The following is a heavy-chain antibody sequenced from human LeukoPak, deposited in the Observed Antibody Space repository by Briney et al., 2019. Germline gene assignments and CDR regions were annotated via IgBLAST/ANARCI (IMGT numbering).Heavy chain of an antibody. Sequence: SETLSLTCTVSGGSISSYYWSWIRQPAGKGLEWIGRIYTSGSTNYNPSLKSRVTMSVDTSKNQFSLKLSSVTAADTAVYYCARDRDVGHMITLGGVIVEYYFDYWGQGTLVTVSS. CDR3: ARDRDVGHMITLGGVIVEYYFDY. CDR1: GGSISSYY. D-gene: IGHD3-16*02. J-gene: IGHJ4*02. CDR2: IYTSGST. V-gene: IGHV4-4*07.